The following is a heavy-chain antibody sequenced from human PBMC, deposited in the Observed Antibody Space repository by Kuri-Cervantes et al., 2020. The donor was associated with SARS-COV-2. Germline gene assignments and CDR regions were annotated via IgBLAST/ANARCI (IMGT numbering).Heavy chain of an antibody. CDR2: ISAYNGNT. D-gene: IGHD3-22*01. CDR3: ARDIFLKPSYETSGYYYGGYYYGMDV. Sequence: ASVKVSCKASGYCFTSYGISWVRQAPGQGLEWMGWISAYNGNTNYAQKVQGRVTMTTDTSTSTVYMELRSLRSDDTAVYYCARDIFLKPSYETSGYYYGGYYYGMDVWGQGTMVTVSS. V-gene: IGHV1-18*01. CDR1: GYCFTSYG. J-gene: IGHJ6*02.